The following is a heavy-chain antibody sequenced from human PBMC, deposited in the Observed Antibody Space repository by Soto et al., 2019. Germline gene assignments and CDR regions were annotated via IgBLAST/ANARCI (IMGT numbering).Heavy chain of an antibody. CDR2: ISCDGSNK. V-gene: IGHV3-30*18. J-gene: IGHJ6*02. D-gene: IGHD6-13*01. CDR3: AKTVKAAAAFPNYYYYYGMDV. Sequence: PGGSLRLSCAASGFTFSSCGMHWVRQAPGKGLEWVAVISCDGSNKYYADSVKGRFTISRDSSMNTLYLQMNSLRAEDTAVYYCAKTVKAAAAFPNYYYYYGMDVWGQGTTVTVSS. CDR1: GFTFSSCG.